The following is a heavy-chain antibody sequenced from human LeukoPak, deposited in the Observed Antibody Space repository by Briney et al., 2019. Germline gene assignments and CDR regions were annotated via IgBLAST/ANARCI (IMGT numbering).Heavy chain of an antibody. CDR1: RGTFSSYA. V-gene: IGHV1-69*05. Sequence: SVKVSCKASRGTFSSYAIIWVRQAPGQGLEWRGRIIPIFGTANYAQKYQETVTITTDESTSTAYMELSSLRSEDTAVYYCARGITGDNWFDPWGQGTLVTVSS. CDR3: ARGITGDNWFDP. D-gene: IGHD1-20*01. CDR2: IIPIFGTA. J-gene: IGHJ5*02.